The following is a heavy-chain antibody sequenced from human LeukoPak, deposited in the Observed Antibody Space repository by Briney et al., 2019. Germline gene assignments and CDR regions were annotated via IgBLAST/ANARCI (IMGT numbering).Heavy chain of an antibody. J-gene: IGHJ4*02. CDR3: ARPSGYYPYYFDY. Sequence: SVKVSCKASGGTFSSYAISWVRQAPGQGLEWMGGIIPIFGTANYAQKFQGRVTITADKSTSTAYMELSSLRSEDTAVYYCARPSGYYPYYFDYWGQGTLVTVSS. D-gene: IGHD3-22*01. CDR1: GGTFSSYA. CDR2: IIPIFGTA. V-gene: IGHV1-69*06.